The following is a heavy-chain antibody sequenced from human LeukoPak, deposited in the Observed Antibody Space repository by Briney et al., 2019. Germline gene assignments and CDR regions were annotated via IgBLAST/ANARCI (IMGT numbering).Heavy chain of an antibody. J-gene: IGHJ4*02. CDR2: IRYDGSSK. CDR3: AKDRGPRYCSSTSCYTPYFDY. D-gene: IGHD2-2*02. Sequence: PGGSLRLSCAASGFTFSSYGMHWVRQAPGKGLEWVAFIRYDGSSKYYADSVKGRFTISRDNSKNTLYLQMNSLRAEDTAVYYCAKDRGPRYCSSTSCYTPYFDYWGQGTLVTVSS. CDR1: GFTFSSYG. V-gene: IGHV3-30*02.